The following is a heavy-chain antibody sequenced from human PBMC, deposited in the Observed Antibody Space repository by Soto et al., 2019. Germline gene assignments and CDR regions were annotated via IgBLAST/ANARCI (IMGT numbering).Heavy chain of an antibody. V-gene: IGHV3-74*01. CDR3: ARAMMGPYYYYYYGMDV. D-gene: IGHD3-22*01. Sequence: GGSLRLSCAASGFTFSSYWMHWVRQAPGKGLVWVSRINSDGSSTSYADSVKGRFTISRDNAKNTLYLQMNSLRAEDTAVYYCARAMMGPYYYYYYGMDVWGQGTTVTVSS. CDR1: GFTFSSYW. J-gene: IGHJ6*02. CDR2: INSDGSST.